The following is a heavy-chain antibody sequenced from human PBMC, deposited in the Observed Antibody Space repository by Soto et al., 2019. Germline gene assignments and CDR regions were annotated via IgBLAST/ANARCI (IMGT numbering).Heavy chain of an antibody. CDR2: IWFYGSNK. Sequence: PGGSLRLSCAASGFTFSSYGMHWVRQVPGKGLEWVAVIWFYGSNKYYADSVKGRFTISRDNSKNTLYLQMNSLRAEDTAVYYWTGAPPNGGFDPWGQETRFTFS. CDR1: GFTFSSYG. D-gene: IGHD7-27*01. J-gene: IGHJ5*02. V-gene: IGHV3-33*01. CDR3: TGAPPNGGFDP.